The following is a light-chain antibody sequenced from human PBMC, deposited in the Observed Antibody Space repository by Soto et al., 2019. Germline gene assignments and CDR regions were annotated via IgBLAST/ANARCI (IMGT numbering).Light chain of an antibody. CDR3: QQSYSTPWT. CDR1: QSISSY. V-gene: IGKV1-39*01. J-gene: IGKJ1*01. CDR2: AAS. Sequence: DIQMTQSPSSLSASVGDRVTITCRASQSISSYLYWYQQKPGKAPKLLIYAASSLQSGVPSRFSGTGSGTDFTLTISSLQPEDFATYYCQQSYSTPWTFGQGTQVEIK.